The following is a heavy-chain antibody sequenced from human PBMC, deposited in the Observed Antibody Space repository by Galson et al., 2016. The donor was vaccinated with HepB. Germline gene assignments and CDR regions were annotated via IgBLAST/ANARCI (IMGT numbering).Heavy chain of an antibody. D-gene: IGHD4-17*01. V-gene: IGHV1-69*13. Sequence: SVKVSCKASGGSFSSRAIGWVRQAPGHGLEWIGGIIPIFGTAEYTQKFQGKVTITADESTSTAYMELTNLRSEDTAVYYCATVGGEHDYGDYNLMPVWAYFAPWGQGTLVTVSS. J-gene: IGHJ5*02. CDR2: IIPIFGTA. CDR1: GGSFSSRA. CDR3: ATVGGEHDYGDYNLMPVWAYFAP.